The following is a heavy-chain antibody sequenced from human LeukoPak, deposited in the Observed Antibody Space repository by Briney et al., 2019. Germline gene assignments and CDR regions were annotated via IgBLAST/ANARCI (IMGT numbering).Heavy chain of an antibody. V-gene: IGHV4-34*01. CDR2: INHSGST. CDR3: ATDIVATTRNYYYYYMDV. D-gene: IGHD5-12*01. J-gene: IGHJ6*03. Sequence: SETLSLTCAVYGGYFSGYYWSWIRQPPGKGLELVGEINHSGSTNYNPSLKSRVTISVDTSKNQFSLKLSSVTAADTAVYYCATDIVATTRNYYYYYMDVWGKGTTVTVSS. CDR1: GGYFSGYY.